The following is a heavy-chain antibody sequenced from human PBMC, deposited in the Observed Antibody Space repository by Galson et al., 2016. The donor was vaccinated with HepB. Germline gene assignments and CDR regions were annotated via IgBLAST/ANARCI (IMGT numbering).Heavy chain of an antibody. CDR2: IKRIADGGTT. Sequence: SLRLSCAASGFTFRTAWMSWVRQAPGKGLEWVGRIKRIADGGTTDYAAPVKGRFTISRDDSKNTLYLQMNSLQTEDSAVYYCTTYYEAVLAQIEYWGQGALVTVSS. CDR3: TTYYEAVLAQIEY. D-gene: IGHD3-22*01. J-gene: IGHJ4*02. V-gene: IGHV3-15*01. CDR1: GFTFRTAW.